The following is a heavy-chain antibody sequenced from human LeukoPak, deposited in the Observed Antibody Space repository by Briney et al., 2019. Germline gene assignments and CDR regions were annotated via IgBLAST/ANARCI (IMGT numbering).Heavy chain of an antibody. CDR2: IYYSGST. CDR1: GGSISSGDYY. Sequence: SETLSLTCTVSGGSISSGDYYWSWIRQPPGKGLEWIGYIYYSGSTYYNPSLKSRVTISADTSKNQFSLKLSSVTAADTDVYYCARDTIGGPVDYWGQGTLVTVSS. J-gene: IGHJ4*02. V-gene: IGHV4-30-4*08. D-gene: IGHD2-8*01. CDR3: ARDTIGGPVDY.